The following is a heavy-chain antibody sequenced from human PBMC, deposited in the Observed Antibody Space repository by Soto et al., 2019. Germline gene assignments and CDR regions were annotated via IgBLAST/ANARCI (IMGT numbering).Heavy chain of an antibody. CDR2: INHSGST. CDR3: ARALSGYPLY. Sequence: QVQLQQWGAGLLKPSETLSLTCAVYGGSFSGYYWSWIRQPPGKGLEWIGEINHSGSTNYNPSLKSRVTISVDTSKNQFSLKLSSVIAADTAVYYCARALSGYPLYWGQGTLVTVSS. J-gene: IGHJ4*02. D-gene: IGHD3-3*01. CDR1: GGSFSGYY. V-gene: IGHV4-34*01.